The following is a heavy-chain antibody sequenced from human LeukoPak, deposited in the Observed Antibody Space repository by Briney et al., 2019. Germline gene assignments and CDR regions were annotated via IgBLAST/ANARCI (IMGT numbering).Heavy chain of an antibody. V-gene: IGHV1-2*02. CDR2: INPNSGGT. CDR1: GYTFTGYY. Sequence: ASVKVSCKASGYTFTGYYMHGVRQAPGQGLEWMGWINPNSGGTNYAQKFQGRVTMTRDTSISTAYMELSRLRSDDTAVYYCARARKLLWFRELGPNWFDPWGQRTLVTVSS. D-gene: IGHD3-10*01. CDR3: ARARKLLWFRELGPNWFDP. J-gene: IGHJ5*02.